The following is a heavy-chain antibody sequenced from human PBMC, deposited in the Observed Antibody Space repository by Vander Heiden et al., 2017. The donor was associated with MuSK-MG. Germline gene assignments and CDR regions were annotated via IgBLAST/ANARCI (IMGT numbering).Heavy chain of an antibody. V-gene: IGHV4-39*01. CDR1: GGSISSSDYC. D-gene: IGHD6-6*01. CDR3: ARRQSIPGNYYFDY. CDR2: IYYSGST. Sequence: QLQLQESGPGLVKPSETLSLTCTVSGGSISSSDYCWGWIRQPPGKGLEWIGIIYYSGSTYYNPSLKSRVTISIDTSKNQFSLKLSSVTAADTAVYYCARRQSIPGNYYFDYWGQGSLVTVSS. J-gene: IGHJ4*02.